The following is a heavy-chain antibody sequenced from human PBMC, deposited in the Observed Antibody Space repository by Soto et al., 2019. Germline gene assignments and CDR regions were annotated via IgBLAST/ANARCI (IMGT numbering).Heavy chain of an antibody. J-gene: IGHJ4*02. V-gene: IGHV3-21*01. Sequence: PGGSLRLSCAASGFTFSSYSMNWVRQAPGKGLEWVSSISSSSSYIYYADSVKGRFTISRDNAKNSLYLQMNSLRAEDTAVYYCARVPPGPTSPIDYWGQGTLVTVSS. CDR2: ISSSSSYI. CDR1: GFTFSSYS. CDR3: ARVPPGPTSPIDY.